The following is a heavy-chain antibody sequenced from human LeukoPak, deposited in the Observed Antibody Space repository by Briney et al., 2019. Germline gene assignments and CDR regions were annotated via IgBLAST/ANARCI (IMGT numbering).Heavy chain of an antibody. D-gene: IGHD3-22*01. Sequence: ASVKASCKASGYTFTGYYIHWVRQAPGQGLEWMGWINPNSGGTNYAQKFQGRVTMTRDTSISTAYMELSRLRSDDTAVYYCARTYYYDSRGPPFDYWGQGTLVTVSS. CDR3: ARTYYYDSRGPPFDY. J-gene: IGHJ4*02. CDR1: GYTFTGYY. V-gene: IGHV1-2*02. CDR2: INPNSGGT.